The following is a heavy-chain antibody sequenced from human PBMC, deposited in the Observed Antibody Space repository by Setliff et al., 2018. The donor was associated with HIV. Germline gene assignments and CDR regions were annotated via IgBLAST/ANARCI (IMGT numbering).Heavy chain of an antibody. CDR2: IYYSGST. D-gene: IGHD3-3*01. J-gene: IGHJ4*02. CDR1: GGSISSHY. Sequence: PSETLSLTCTVSGGSISSHYWSWIRQPPGKGLEWIGYIYYSGSTYNNPSLNSRLSISVDTSKNKFSLKLSSLTAADTAVYYCARGGLGVVTSFDSWGPGTLVTVSS. CDR3: ARGGLGVVTSFDS. V-gene: IGHV4-59*11.